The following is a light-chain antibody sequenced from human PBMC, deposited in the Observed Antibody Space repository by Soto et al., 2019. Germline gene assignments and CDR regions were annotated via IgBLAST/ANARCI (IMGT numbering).Light chain of an antibody. Sequence: AIRMTQSPSSLSASTGDRVTITCRASQGISSYLAWDQQKPGKAPKLLLYAASTLQSGVPSRLIGSGSGTDFTLTISCLQSEDFATYYCQQYYSYPWTFGQGTKVEIK. CDR3: QQYYSYPWT. CDR2: AAS. V-gene: IGKV1-8*01. CDR1: QGISSY. J-gene: IGKJ1*01.